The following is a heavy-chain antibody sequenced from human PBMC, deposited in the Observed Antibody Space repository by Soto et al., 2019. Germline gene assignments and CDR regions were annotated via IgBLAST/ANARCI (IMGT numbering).Heavy chain of an antibody. Sequence: GGSLRLSCAASGFTVSSNYMSWVRQAPGKGLEWVSVIYSGGSTYYADSVKGRFTISRDNSKNTLYLQMNSLRAEDTAVYYCASSSKRYYYYGMDVWGQGTTVTVSS. J-gene: IGHJ6*02. CDR3: ASSSKRYYYYGMDV. CDR2: IYSGGST. D-gene: IGHD6-6*01. CDR1: GFTVSSNY. V-gene: IGHV3-53*01.